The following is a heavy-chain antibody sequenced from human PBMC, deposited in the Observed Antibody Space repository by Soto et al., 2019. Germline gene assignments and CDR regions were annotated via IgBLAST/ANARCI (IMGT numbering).Heavy chain of an antibody. J-gene: IGHJ5*02. CDR3: VRDGTKTLRDWFDP. CDR1: GASISGFY. D-gene: IGHD1-1*01. Sequence: SETLSLTCTVSGASISGFYWSWIRNSAGKGLEWIGRIYATRTTDYNPSLKSRVMMSVDTSKKQFSLKLRSVTAADTAVYYCVRDGTKTLRDWFDPWGQGISVTVSS. CDR2: IYATRTT. V-gene: IGHV4-4*07.